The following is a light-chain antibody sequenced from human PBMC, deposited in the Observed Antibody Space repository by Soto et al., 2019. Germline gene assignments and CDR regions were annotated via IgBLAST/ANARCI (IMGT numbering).Light chain of an antibody. V-gene: IGLV2-23*01. Sequence: QSALSQPASVSGSPGQSITISCTGTSSDVGSHNLVSWYQQHPGKAPKLMIYEGNKRPSGVSNRFSGSKSANTASLTISGLQTEDEADYYCCSYAGTNTFVFGTGTKLTVL. CDR3: CSYAGTNTFV. CDR1: SSDVGSHNL. J-gene: IGLJ1*01. CDR2: EGN.